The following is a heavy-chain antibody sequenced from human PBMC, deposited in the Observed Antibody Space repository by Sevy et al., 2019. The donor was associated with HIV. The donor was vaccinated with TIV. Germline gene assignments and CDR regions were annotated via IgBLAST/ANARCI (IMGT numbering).Heavy chain of an antibody. CDR2: MWFDGSNT. V-gene: IGHV3-33*01. Sequence: GGSLRLSCAASGFTFSTYGMHWVRQAPGKGLEWVAVMWFDGSNTYYADSVKGRFTISRDIAKNTLHLQMNGLRAEDTAVYYGARDLEFYDYGDYGPAFMPDYWGQGTLVTVSS. CDR3: ARDLEFYDYGDYGPAFMPDY. D-gene: IGHD4-17*01. CDR1: GFTFSTYG. J-gene: IGHJ4*02.